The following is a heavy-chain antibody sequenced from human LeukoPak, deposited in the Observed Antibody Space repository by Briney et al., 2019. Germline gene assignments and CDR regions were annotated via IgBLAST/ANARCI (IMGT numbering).Heavy chain of an antibody. CDR2: ISNTGNT. Sequence: NPSETLSLTCTVSRGSISSYYWSWIRQPPGKGLEWIGYISNTGNTNYNPSLKSRVTISVDTSKNQLSLKLSSVTAADTAVYYCARDSSYWYFDLWGRGSLVTVSS. CDR3: ARDSSYWYFDL. D-gene: IGHD6-6*01. V-gene: IGHV4-59*01. CDR1: RGSISSYY. J-gene: IGHJ2*01.